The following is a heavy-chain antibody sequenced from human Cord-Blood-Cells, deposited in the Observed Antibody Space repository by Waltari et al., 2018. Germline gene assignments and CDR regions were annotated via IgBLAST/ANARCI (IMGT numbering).Heavy chain of an antibody. D-gene: IGHD1-1*01. Sequence: QVQLQQWGAGLLKPSETLSLTCAVYGGSFSGYYWSWIRQPPGKGLEWIGEINHGGSTNYNPALKDRVTISVDTSKNQFSLKLSSVTAADTAVYYCARQPETTYCFDYWGQGTLVTVSS. J-gene: IGHJ4*02. CDR2: INHGGST. CDR3: ARQPETTYCFDY. V-gene: IGHV4-34*01. CDR1: GGSFSGYY.